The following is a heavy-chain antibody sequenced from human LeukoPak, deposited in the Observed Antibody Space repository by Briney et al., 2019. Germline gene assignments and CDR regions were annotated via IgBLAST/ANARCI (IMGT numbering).Heavy chain of an antibody. CDR1: GGSISLYY. J-gene: IGHJ4*02. V-gene: IGHV4-59*08. CDR2: YYYSGRT. D-gene: IGHD3-22*01. Sequence: SEPLSLPCSVCGGSISLYYWRWIRQPPGRGLEWMVYYYYSGRTNYSPCLKSRVTISVNTSKTECSLKLSSVTAADTAVYYCARYISSGNDYWGQGSLVTVSS. CDR3: ARYISSGNDY.